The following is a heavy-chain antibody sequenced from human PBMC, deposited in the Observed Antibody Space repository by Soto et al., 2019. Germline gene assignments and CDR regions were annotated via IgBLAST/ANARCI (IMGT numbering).Heavy chain of an antibody. J-gene: IGHJ5*02. V-gene: IGHV3-9*01. Sequence: PGGSLRLSCAASGFTFDDYAMHWVRQAPGKCLEWVSGISWNSGSIGYADSVKGRFTISSDNAKNSLYLQMNSLRAEDTALYYCANGVLVEDFWSGYTYNWFDPWGQGTLVTVSS. D-gene: IGHD3-3*01. CDR1: GFTFDDYA. CDR2: ISWNSGSI. CDR3: ANGVLVEDFWSGYTYNWFDP.